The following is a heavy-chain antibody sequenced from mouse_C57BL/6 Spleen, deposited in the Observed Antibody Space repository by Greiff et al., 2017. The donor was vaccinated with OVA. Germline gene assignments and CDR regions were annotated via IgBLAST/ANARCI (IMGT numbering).Heavy chain of an antibody. CDR3: TKLTGNGRGY. Sequence: VQLQQPGAELVRPGASVTLSCKASGYTFTDYEMHWVKQTPVHGLEWIGAIDPETGGTAYNQKFKGKAILTADKSSSTAYMELRSLTSEDSAVYYCTKLTGNGRGYWGQGTTLTVSS. V-gene: IGHV1-15*01. CDR2: IDPETGGT. D-gene: IGHD4-1*01. J-gene: IGHJ2*01. CDR1: GYTFTDYE.